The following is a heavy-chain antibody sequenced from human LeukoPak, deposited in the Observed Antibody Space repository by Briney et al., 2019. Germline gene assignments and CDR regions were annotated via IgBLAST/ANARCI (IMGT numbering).Heavy chain of an antibody. CDR1: GGSFSGYY. Sequence: SETLSLTCAVYGGSFSGYYWSWIRQPPGKGPEWIGEINHSGSTNYNPSLKSRVTISVDTSKNQFSLKLSSVTAADTAAYYCARVEEGYGSGRRENYYYYYMDVWGKGTTVTISS. CDR3: ARVEEGYGSGRRENYYYYYMDV. V-gene: IGHV4-34*01. CDR2: INHSGST. D-gene: IGHD3-10*01. J-gene: IGHJ6*03.